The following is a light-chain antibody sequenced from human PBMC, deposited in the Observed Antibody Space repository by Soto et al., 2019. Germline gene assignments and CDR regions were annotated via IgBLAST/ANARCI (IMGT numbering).Light chain of an antibody. J-gene: IGLJ3*02. V-gene: IGLV8-61*01. Sequence: QAVVTQEPSFSVSPGGTVTLTCGLSSGSVFTSYYPSWFQQTPGQAPRTLIYSTTTRSSGVPDRFSGSILGNKAALTITGAQAEEESDYYCVLDMGNGIWVFGGGTKLTVL. CDR1: SGSVFTSYY. CDR3: VLDMGNGIWV. CDR2: STT.